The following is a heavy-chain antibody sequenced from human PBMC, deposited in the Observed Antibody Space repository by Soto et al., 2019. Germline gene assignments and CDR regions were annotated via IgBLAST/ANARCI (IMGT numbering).Heavy chain of an antibody. CDR2: IYYSGST. CDR1: GGSISSYY. CDR3: ARHDLRSSGWYGGFYFDY. D-gene: IGHD6-19*01. Sequence: SETLSLTCTVSGGSISSYYWSWIRQPPGKGLEWIGYIYYSGSTNYNPSLKSRVTISVDTSKNQFSLKLSSVTAADTAVYYCARHDLRSSGWYGGFYFDYWGQGTLVTVSS. J-gene: IGHJ4*02. V-gene: IGHV4-59*08.